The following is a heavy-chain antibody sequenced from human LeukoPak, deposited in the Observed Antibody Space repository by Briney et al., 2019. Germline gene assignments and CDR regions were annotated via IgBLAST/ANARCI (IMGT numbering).Heavy chain of an antibody. D-gene: IGHD6-19*01. Sequence: ASVKVSCKASGYTFTGYYMHWVRQAPGQGLEWMGWINPNSGGTNYAQKSQGRVTMTRDTSISTAYMELSRLRSDDTAVYYCARDSSGWYAPTLLYYFDYWGQGTLVTVSS. CDR2: INPNSGGT. V-gene: IGHV1-2*02. CDR3: ARDSSGWYAPTLLYYFDY. J-gene: IGHJ4*02. CDR1: GYTFTGYY.